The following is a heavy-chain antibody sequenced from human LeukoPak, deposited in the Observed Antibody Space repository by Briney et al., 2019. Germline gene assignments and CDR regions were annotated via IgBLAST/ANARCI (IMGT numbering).Heavy chain of an antibody. V-gene: IGHV3-21*01. J-gene: IGHJ4*02. D-gene: IGHD6-13*01. CDR3: ARVRGIVAATPGY. Sequence: GGSLRLSCAASGFTFSSYSMNWVRQAPGKGLEWVSSISSSSSYIYYADSVKGRFTISRDNAKNSLYLQMNSLRAEDTAVYYCARVRGIVAATPGYWGQGTLVTVSS. CDR1: GFTFSSYS. CDR2: ISSSSSYI.